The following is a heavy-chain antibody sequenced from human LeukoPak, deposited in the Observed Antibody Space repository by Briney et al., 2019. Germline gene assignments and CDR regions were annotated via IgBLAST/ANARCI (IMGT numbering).Heavy chain of an antibody. V-gene: IGHV4-31*03. Sequence: SETLPLTCTVSGGSIGSGGYYWSWIRQHPGKGLEWIGYIYYSGSTYYNPSLKSRVTISVDTSKNQFSLKLSSVTAADTAVYYCARGRDYYGSGSYPSNWFDPWGQGTLVTVSS. CDR2: IYYSGST. CDR3: ARGRDYYGSGSYPSNWFDP. J-gene: IGHJ5*02. D-gene: IGHD3-10*01. CDR1: GGSIGSGGYY.